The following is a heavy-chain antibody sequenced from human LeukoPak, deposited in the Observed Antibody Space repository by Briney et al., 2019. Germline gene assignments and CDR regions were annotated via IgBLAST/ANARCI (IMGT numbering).Heavy chain of an antibody. CDR1: GFTFDDYG. V-gene: IGHV3-20*04. CDR3: ARDRYSGCSGGSCYFGY. Sequence: PGGSLRLSCAASGFTFDDYGMSWVRQAPGKGLEWVSDINWNGGSTGYADSLKGRFTISRDNAENSLYLQMNSLRAEDTALYYCARDRYSGCSGGSCYFGYWGQGTLVTVSS. D-gene: IGHD2-15*01. CDR2: INWNGGST. J-gene: IGHJ4*02.